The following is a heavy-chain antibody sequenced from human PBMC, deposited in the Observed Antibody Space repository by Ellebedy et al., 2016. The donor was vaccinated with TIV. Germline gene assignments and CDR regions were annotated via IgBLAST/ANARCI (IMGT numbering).Heavy chain of an antibody. J-gene: IGHJ4*02. CDR1: GGSVSSTRYY. CDR2: VYHSGSP. V-gene: IGHV4-39*02. CDR3: AKDSGKNGWNSEY. D-gene: IGHD1-7*01. Sequence: MPSETLSLTCSVSGGSVSSTRYYWAWIRQPPGKGLEWIGSVYHSGSPYFNPSFKSRVTLSADTSKNQFSLNLRTVTAADTAIYYCAKDSGKNGWNSEYWGQGTQVTVSS.